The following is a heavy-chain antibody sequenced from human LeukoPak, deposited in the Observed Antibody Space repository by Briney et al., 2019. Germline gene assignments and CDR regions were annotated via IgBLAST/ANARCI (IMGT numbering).Heavy chain of an antibody. CDR2: ISGSGGST. CDR1: GFTFSSYA. J-gene: IGHJ4*02. V-gene: IGHV3-23*01. D-gene: IGHD2-2*01. CDR3: AKDGRYQLLWDY. Sequence: GGSLRLSCAASGFTFSSYAMSWVRQAPGKGLERVSAISGSGGSTYYADSVKGRFTISRDNSKNTLYLQMNSLRAEDTAVYYCAKDGRYQLLWDYWGQGTLVTVSS.